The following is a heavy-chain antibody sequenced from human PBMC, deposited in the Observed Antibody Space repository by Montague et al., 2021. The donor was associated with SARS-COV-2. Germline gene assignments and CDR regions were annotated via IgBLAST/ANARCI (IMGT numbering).Heavy chain of an antibody. V-gene: IGHV3-74*01. Sequence: SLRLSCAASGFTFRSYWMHWVCRAPGKGLVWVSRINSDGSSTGYADSVKGRFTISRDNAKNTLYLQMNSLRAEDTAVYYCARSIGDFWSGYEDHDSAMGVWGQGTTVTVSS. CDR1: GFTFRSYW. J-gene: IGHJ6*02. CDR3: ARSIGDFWSGYEDHDSAMGV. D-gene: IGHD3-3*01. CDR2: INSDGSST.